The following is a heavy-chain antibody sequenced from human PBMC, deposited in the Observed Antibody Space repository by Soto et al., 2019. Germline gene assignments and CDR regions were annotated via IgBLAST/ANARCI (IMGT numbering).Heavy chain of an antibody. Sequence: QVQLVQSGAEVKKPGASVKVSCKASGYTFTSYAMHWVRQAPGQRLEWMGWINAGNGNTKYSQKFQGRVTITRDTSASTAYMELSSLRSEDTAVYYCATPLSSGWYPFDYWGQAPLVTVSS. J-gene: IGHJ4*02. D-gene: IGHD6-19*01. V-gene: IGHV1-3*01. CDR2: INAGNGNT. CDR1: GYTFTSYA. CDR3: ATPLSSGWYPFDY.